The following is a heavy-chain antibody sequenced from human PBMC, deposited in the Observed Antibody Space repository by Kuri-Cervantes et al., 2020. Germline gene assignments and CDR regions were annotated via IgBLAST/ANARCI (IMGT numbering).Heavy chain of an antibody. V-gene: IGHV3-21*06. D-gene: IGHD2-8*01. J-gene: IGHJ4*02. CDR3: ARGLTYNGVIRAFDY. Sequence: GESLKISCAASGFTFRSYSMNWVRQAPGKGLEWVSSISSSSSHIYYVDSVQGRFTISRDNAKNSLYLEMNSLRAEDTAVYYCARGLTYNGVIRAFDYWGRGSLVTVSS. CDR1: GFTFRSYS. CDR2: ISSSSSHI.